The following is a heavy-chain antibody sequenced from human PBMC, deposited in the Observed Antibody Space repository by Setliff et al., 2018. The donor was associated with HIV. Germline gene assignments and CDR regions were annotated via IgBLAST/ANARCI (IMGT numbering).Heavy chain of an antibody. Sequence: ASVKVSCKVSGYTLAEISMHWVRQAPGKGLEWMGGFDPEDGEKVYAQRFQGTVTMTEDTSTDTAYMELTSLTSEDTAVYYCATITFYYDSSGSQNKKSYFFDYWGQGTLVPSPQ. CDR1: GYTLAEIS. J-gene: IGHJ4*02. D-gene: IGHD3-22*01. CDR3: ATITFYYDSSGSQNKKSYFFDY. CDR2: FDPEDGEK. V-gene: IGHV1-24*01.